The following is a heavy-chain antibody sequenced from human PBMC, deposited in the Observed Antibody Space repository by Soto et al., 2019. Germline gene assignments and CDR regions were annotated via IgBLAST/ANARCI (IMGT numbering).Heavy chain of an antibody. D-gene: IGHD2-15*01. V-gene: IGHV1-3*01. CDR2: INPDNGNT. CDR1: GYTFTRYT. J-gene: IGHJ5*02. CDR3: ARGIAKGQLDP. Sequence: ASVKVSCKASGYTFTRYTMNWVRQAPGQRLEWMGWINPDNGNTKSSQKFQDRVIITRDTSASKAYMDLSSLRSEDTAVYYCARGIAKGQLDPCGQCILVPFSS.